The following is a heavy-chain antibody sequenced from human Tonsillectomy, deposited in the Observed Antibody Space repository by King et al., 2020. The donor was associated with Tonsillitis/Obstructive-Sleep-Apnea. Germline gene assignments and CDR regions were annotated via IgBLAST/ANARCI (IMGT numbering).Heavy chain of an antibody. V-gene: IGHV4-31*03. Sequence: QLQESGPGLVKPSQTLSLTCTVSGGSISSGGYYWSWIRQHPGKGLEWIGYIYYSGSTYYNPSLKSRVTISVDTSKNQFSLKLSSVTAADTAVYYCAREVGEYGSGRYLVGAWGQGTLVTVSS. CDR2: IYYSGST. CDR3: AREVGEYGSGRYLVGA. CDR1: GGSISSGGYY. D-gene: IGHD3-10*01. J-gene: IGHJ5*02.